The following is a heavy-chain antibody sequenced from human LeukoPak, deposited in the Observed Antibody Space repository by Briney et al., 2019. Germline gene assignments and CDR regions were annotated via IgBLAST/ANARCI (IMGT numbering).Heavy chain of an antibody. CDR1: GGSFSGYY. V-gene: IGHV4-34*01. J-gene: IGHJ4*02. CDR2: INHSGST. D-gene: IGHD4-11*01. CDR3: ARGYYVTTLDY. Sequence: SETLSLTCAVYGGSFSGYYWSWIRQPPGKGLDWIGEINHSGSTNYNPSLKSRVTISVDTSKNQFSLKLSSVTAADTAVYYCARGYYVTTLDYWGQGTLVTVSS.